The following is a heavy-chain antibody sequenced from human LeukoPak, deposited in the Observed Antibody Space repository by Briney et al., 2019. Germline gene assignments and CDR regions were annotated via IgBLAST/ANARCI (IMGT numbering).Heavy chain of an antibody. V-gene: IGHV3-21*01. CDR3: ARVSADYGSGSYCTTYYFDY. CDR2: ISSSSSYI. J-gene: IGHJ4*02. Sequence: GGSLRLSCAASGFTFSSYSMNWVRQAPGKGLEWVSSISSSSSYIYYADSVKGRFTISRDNAKNSLYLQMNSLRAEDTAVYYCARVSADYGSGSYCTTYYFDYWGQGTLVTVSS. D-gene: IGHD3-10*01. CDR1: GFTFSSYS.